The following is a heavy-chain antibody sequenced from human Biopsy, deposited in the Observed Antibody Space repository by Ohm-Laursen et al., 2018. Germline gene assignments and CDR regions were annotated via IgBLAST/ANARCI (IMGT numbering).Heavy chain of an antibody. CDR2: ISYTGGI. D-gene: IGHD5-18*01. CDR3: AKARTLDTAIDFDY. CDR1: GGSISGYH. V-gene: IGHV4-59*12. Sequence: GTLSLTCTVSGGSISGYHWSWIRKSPGKGLEWLAYISYTGGITSNPSLNGRATMSLDTSKNQFSLRLIYVTAADTAVYYCAKARTLDTAIDFDYWGQGTLVTVSS. J-gene: IGHJ4*02.